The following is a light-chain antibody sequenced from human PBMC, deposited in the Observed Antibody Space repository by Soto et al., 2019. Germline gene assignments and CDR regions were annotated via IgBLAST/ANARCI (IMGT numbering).Light chain of an antibody. CDR2: DVS. V-gene: IGLV2-14*01. J-gene: IGLJ2*01. Sequence: QSALTQPASVSGSPGQSITISCTGTSSDVGGYDYVSGYQQHPGKVPKLMIYDVSSRPSGVSNRFSGSKSGNTASLTISGLLADDEADYYCSSYASSSTLVFGGGTKLTVL. CDR3: SSYASSSTLV. CDR1: SSDVGGYDY.